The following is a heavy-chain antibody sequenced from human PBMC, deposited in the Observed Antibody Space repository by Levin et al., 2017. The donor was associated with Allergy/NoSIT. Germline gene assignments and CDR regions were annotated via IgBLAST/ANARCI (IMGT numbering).Heavy chain of an antibody. Sequence: GGSLRLSCAASGFTFSSYGMHWVRQAPGKGLEWVAVIWYDGSNKYYADSVKGRFTISRDNSKNTLYLQMNSLRAEDTAVYYCARDTRIDSGSGRGGFDYWGQGTLVTVSS. D-gene: IGHD6-6*01. CDR3: ARDTRIDSGSGRGGFDY. CDR2: IWYDGSNK. J-gene: IGHJ4*02. V-gene: IGHV3-33*01. CDR1: GFTFSSYG.